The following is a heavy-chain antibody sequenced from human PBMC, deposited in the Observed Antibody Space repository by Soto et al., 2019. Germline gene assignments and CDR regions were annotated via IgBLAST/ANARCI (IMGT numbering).Heavy chain of an antibody. V-gene: IGHV3-23*01. CDR1: GFTFSSYA. Sequence: HPGGSLRLSCAASGFTFSSYAMTWVRQAPGKGLEWVSAITRSGADTNYIESVKGRFTISRDNSKNTLYLQMNSLRIEDTAVYYCARAPERVFDSWCQGTLLTVSS. CDR2: ITRSGADT. D-gene: IGHD1-1*01. J-gene: IGHJ4*02. CDR3: ARAPERVFDS.